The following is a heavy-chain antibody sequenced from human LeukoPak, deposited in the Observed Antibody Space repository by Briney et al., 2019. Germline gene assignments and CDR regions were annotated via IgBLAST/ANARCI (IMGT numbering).Heavy chain of an antibody. CDR2: ISRTSNYV. D-gene: IGHD3-22*01. V-gene: IGHV3-21*04. CDR1: GFTFSTYS. Sequence: GGSLRLSCAASGFTFSTYSMNWVRQAPGKGLEWVSSISRTSNYVQYADSVKGRFTISRDNAKNSLFLQMNSLRAENTAVYYCAKDTSYYYDSSGYSDYWGQGTLVTVSS. J-gene: IGHJ4*02. CDR3: AKDTSYYYDSSGYSDY.